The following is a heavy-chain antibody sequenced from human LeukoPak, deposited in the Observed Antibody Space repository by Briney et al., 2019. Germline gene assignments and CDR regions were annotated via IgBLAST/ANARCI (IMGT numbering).Heavy chain of an antibody. CDR3: ARDGYNSEGDNY. J-gene: IGHJ4*02. CDR2: IIPIFGTA. V-gene: IGHV1-69*13. CDR1: GGTFSSYA. D-gene: IGHD5-24*01. Sequence: SVKVSCKASGGTFSSYAISWVRQAPGQGLEWMGGIIPIFGTANYAQKFQGRVTITADESTSTAYMELSSLRSEDTAVYYCARDGYNSEGDNYWGQGTLVTVSS.